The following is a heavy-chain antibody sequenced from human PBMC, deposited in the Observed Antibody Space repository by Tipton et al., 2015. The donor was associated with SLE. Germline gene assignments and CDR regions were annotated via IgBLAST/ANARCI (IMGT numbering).Heavy chain of an antibody. CDR1: GGSFSGYN. D-gene: IGHD6-6*01. CDR2: INHSGST. V-gene: IGHV4-34*01. Sequence: TLSLTCAVYGGSFSGYNWSWIRQPPGKGLEWIGEINHSGSTNYNPSLKSRVTISVDTSKNQFSLKLSSVTAADTAVYYRARDGAARGDFDYWGQGTLVTVSS. J-gene: IGHJ4*02. CDR3: ARDGAARGDFDY.